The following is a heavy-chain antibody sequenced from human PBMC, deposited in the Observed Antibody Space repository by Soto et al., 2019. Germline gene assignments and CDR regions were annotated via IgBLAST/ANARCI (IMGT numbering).Heavy chain of an antibody. CDR1: GFTFSTYT. CDR3: AREDGVVGSSSAFDH. J-gene: IGHJ4*02. D-gene: IGHD1-26*01. Sequence: EVQVVESGGGLVKPGGSLRLSCVFSGFTFSTYTMNWVRQAPGTGLEWVSSINGRSNYVYYADSVKGRFTISRDNAKNSLHLQMNRLRAEDTAIYYCAREDGVVGSSSAFDHWGLGPLVTFSS. CDR2: INGRSNYV. V-gene: IGHV3-21*01.